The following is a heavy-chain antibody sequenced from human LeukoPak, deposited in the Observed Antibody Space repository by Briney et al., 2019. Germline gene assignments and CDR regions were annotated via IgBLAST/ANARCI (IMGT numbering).Heavy chain of an antibody. D-gene: IGHD1-1*01. J-gene: IGHJ4*02. CDR3: AKRVLQVD. Sequence: GGSLRLSCAASGFTVSSNYMMWFRQAPGKGLEWVSVIYSGGSTYYADSVKGRFTISRDNSKNTLYLQMNSLSPEDTAVYYCAKRVLQVDWGLGTLVTVSS. CDR1: GFTVSSNY. V-gene: IGHV3-53*01. CDR2: IYSGGST.